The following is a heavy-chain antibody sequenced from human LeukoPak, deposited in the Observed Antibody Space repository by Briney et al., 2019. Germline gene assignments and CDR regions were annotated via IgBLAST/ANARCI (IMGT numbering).Heavy chain of an antibody. V-gene: IGHV1-3*01. CDR3: ARDLIPIVATAGDLGY. D-gene: IGHD5-12*01. CDR1: GYTFTSYA. J-gene: IGHJ4*02. Sequence: ASVKVSCKASGYTFTSYAMHWVRQAPGQRLEWVGWINAGNGNTKYSHKFQGRVTITRDTSASTAYMELSSLRSEDTAVYYCARDLIPIVATAGDLGYWGQGTLVTVSS. CDR2: INAGNGNT.